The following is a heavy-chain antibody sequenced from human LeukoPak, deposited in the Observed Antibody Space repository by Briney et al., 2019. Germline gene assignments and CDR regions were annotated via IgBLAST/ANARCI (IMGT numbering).Heavy chain of an antibody. CDR3: ARRYSSSRGFDE. CDR1: GYSFTSYW. Sequence: PGASLNISCKGAGYSFTSYWIAWVRQMPGKGLEWMGIIYPGDSDARYSPSFQGQVTISADKSTRTAYLEWSGLQASDTAMYYCARRYSSSRGFDEWGQGTLVTVSS. CDR2: IYPGDSDA. D-gene: IGHD6-13*01. V-gene: IGHV5-51*01. J-gene: IGHJ4*02.